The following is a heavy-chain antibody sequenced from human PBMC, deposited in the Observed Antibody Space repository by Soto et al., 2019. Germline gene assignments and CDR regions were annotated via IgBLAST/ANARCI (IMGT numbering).Heavy chain of an antibody. CDR1: GGYISSYY. CDR3: ARSNDYGDFYFDY. D-gene: IGHD4-17*01. CDR2: IYYSGST. J-gene: IGHJ4*02. V-gene: IGHV4-59*01. Sequence: PSETLSLTCSVSGGYISSYYWTWIRQPPGKGLEWIAHIYYSGSTNHNPSLKSRVTISVDTSKNQFSLNLSSVTAADTAVYYCARSNDYGDFYFDYWGQGTLVTVSS.